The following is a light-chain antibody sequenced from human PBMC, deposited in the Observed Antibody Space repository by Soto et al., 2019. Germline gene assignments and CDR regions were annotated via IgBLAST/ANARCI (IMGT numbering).Light chain of an antibody. CDR1: QSISTY. V-gene: IGKV1-39*01. CDR2: AAS. J-gene: IGKJ2*01. Sequence: DIQMTQSPSSLSASVGDRVTITCRASQSISTYLNLYQQKPGKAPILLICAASSLQSGVPSRFSGSGSGTDFTLTISSLQPEDFATYYCQQSYSTPRTFGQGTKLEIK. CDR3: QQSYSTPRT.